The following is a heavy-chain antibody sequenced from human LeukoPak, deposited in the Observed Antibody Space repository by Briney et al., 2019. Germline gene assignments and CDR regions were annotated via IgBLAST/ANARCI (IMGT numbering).Heavy chain of an antibody. CDR1: GGSFSGYY. CDR3: AGGGYDILTGYYHLDY. V-gene: IGHV4-34*01. CDR2: INHSGST. J-gene: IGHJ4*02. Sequence: SETLSLTCAVYGGSFSGYYWSWIRQPPGKGLEWIGEINHSGSTNYNPSLKSRVTISVDTSKNQFSLKLSSVTAADTAVYYCAGGGYDILTGYYHLDYWGQGTLVTVSS. D-gene: IGHD3-9*01.